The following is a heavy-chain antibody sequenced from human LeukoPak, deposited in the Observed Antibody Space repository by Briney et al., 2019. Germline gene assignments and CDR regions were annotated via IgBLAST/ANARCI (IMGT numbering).Heavy chain of an antibody. CDR3: ARHQTTPFDY. V-gene: IGHV3-74*01. D-gene: IGHD2-15*01. Sequence: GGSLRLSCAASGFTFSSYLMHWVRQVPGKGLVWVSRINSDGSSTYYADSVKGRFTISRDNAKNTLYLQMNSLRAEDTAVYYCARHQTTPFDYWGQGTLVTVFS. J-gene: IGHJ4*02. CDR1: GFTFSSYL. CDR2: INSDGSST.